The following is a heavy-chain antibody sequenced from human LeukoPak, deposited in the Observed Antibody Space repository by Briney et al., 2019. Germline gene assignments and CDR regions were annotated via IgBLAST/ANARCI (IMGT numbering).Heavy chain of an antibody. D-gene: IGHD3-22*01. CDR3: ARSAYYYDSSGYFDY. CDR2: IYYSGST. V-gene: IGHV4-59*01. CDR1: GGSISSYY. Sequence: SETLSLTCTASGGSISSYYWSWIRQPPGKGLEWIGYIYYSGSTNYNPSLKSRVTISVDTSKNQFSLKLSSVTAADTAVYYCARSAYYYDSSGYFDYWGQGTLVTVSS. J-gene: IGHJ4*02.